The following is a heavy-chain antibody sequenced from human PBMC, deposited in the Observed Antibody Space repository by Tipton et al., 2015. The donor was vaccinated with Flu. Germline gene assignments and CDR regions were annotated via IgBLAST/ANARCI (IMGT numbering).Heavy chain of an antibody. Sequence: LRLSCTVSGGSISSGSYYWSWIRQPAGKGLEWIGRIYTSGSTNYNPPLKSRVTISVDTSKNQFSLKLSPVTAADTAVYYCARGVIYYDSSGPITDAFDIWGQGTMVTVSS. CDR1: GGSISSGSYY. D-gene: IGHD3-22*01. CDR3: ARGVIYYDSSGPITDAFDI. J-gene: IGHJ3*02. CDR2: IYTSGST. V-gene: IGHV4-61*02.